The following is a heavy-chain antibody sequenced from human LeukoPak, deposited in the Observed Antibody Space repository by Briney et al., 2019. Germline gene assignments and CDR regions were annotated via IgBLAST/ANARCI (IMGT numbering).Heavy chain of an antibody. CDR1: GGSISSYY. D-gene: IGHD1-1*01. CDR3: AREGQTREEYYYYYYMDV. J-gene: IGHJ6*03. V-gene: IGHV4-4*07. Sequence: SETLSLTCTVSGGSISSYYWSWIRQPAGKGLEWIGRIYTSGRTNYNPSLKSRVTMSVDTSKNQFSLKLSSVTAADTAVYYCAREGQTREEYYYYYYMDVWGKGTTVTVSS. CDR2: IYTSGRT.